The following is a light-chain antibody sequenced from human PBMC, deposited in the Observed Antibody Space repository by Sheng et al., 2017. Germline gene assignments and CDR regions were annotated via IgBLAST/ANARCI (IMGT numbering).Light chain of an antibody. CDR3: QQYNNWQYT. J-gene: IGKJ2*01. Sequence: EIVMTQSPATLSVSPGERATLSCRASQSVSSNLAWYQQKSGQAPRLLIYGASTRATGIPARFSGSGSGTEFTLTISSLQSEDFAVYYCQQYNNWQYTFGQGTKLEI. V-gene: IGKV3-15*01. CDR1: QSVSSN. CDR2: GAS.